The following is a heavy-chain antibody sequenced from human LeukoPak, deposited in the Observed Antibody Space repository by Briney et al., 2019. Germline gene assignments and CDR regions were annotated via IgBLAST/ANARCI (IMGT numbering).Heavy chain of an antibody. CDR1: GGSINSYY. J-gene: IGHJ5*02. CDR2: IYYSGTT. V-gene: IGHV4-39*07. D-gene: IGHD5-18*01. CDR3: AKGAGGFSYYNWFDP. Sequence: PSETLSLTCTVSGGSINSYYWGWIRQPPGKGLEWIGSIYYSGTTHYSPSLESRVTISVDTSKNQFSLKLASVTAADTAIYYCAKGAGGFSYYNWFDPWGQGTLATVSS.